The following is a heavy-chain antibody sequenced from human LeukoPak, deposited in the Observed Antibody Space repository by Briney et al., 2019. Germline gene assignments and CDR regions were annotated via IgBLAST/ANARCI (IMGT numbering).Heavy chain of an antibody. Sequence: SETLSLTCTVSGGSISSYYWSWIRQPPGKGLEWIGYIYHSGSTYYNPSLKSRVTISVDRSKNQFSLKLSSVTAADTAVYYCARFSTRRYYDSSGYYFDYWGQGTLVTVSS. J-gene: IGHJ4*02. CDR2: IYHSGST. V-gene: IGHV4-59*12. D-gene: IGHD3-22*01. CDR1: GGSISSYY. CDR3: ARFSTRRYYDSSGYYFDY.